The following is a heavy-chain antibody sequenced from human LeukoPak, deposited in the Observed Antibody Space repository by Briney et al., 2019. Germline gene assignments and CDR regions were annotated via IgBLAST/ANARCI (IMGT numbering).Heavy chain of an antibody. V-gene: IGHV3-48*04. D-gene: IGHD6-13*01. CDR3: ARPSRFLSEIAAAGTWSFDY. CDR2: ISSSSSTI. J-gene: IGHJ4*02. CDR1: GFTFSSYS. Sequence: GGSLRLSCAASGFTFSSYSMNWVRQAPGKGLEWVSYISSSSSTIYYADSVKGRFTISRDNAKNSLYLQMNSLRAEDTAVYYCARPSRFLSEIAAAGTWSFDYWGQGTLVTVSS.